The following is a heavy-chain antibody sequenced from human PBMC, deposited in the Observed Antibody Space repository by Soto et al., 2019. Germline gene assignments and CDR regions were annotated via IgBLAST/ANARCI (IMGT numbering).Heavy chain of an antibody. CDR3: ARPRSSGYAGEFDY. J-gene: IGHJ4*02. CDR1: GGAISPCY. CDR2: IYYSGST. V-gene: IGHV4-59*01. Sequence: SATLSVTCTVAGGAISPCYWSWIRQPPGKGLEWIGFIYYSGSTSYNPSLKSRVIISVDTSQNQFSLMLTSVTAADTAVYYCARPRSSGYAGEFDYWGQGTLVTVS. D-gene: IGHD3-22*01.